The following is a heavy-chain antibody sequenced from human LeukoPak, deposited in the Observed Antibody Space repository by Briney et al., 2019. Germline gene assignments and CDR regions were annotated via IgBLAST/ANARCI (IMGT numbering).Heavy chain of an antibody. CDR1: GFSFSAYI. CDR2: IRSDGSST. D-gene: IGHD6-19*01. Sequence: QPGGSLRPSCVASGFSFSAYIMHWVRQAPGKGLDYVSAIRSDGSSTFYPNSVKGRFTISRDNSKSTLYLQMGSLRAEDTAVYYCTRRYGGHSGWAGYHDSWGQGTLVTVSS. V-gene: IGHV3-64*01. J-gene: IGHJ4*02. CDR3: TRRYGGHSGWAGYHDS.